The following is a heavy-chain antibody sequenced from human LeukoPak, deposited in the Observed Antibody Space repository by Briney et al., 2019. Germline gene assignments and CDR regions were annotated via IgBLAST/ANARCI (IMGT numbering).Heavy chain of an antibody. CDR1: GGSISSYY. CDR2: IYYSGST. CDR3: ARGHGYSSGWYAY. V-gene: IGHV4-59*01. D-gene: IGHD6-19*01. Sequence: PSETLSLTCTVSGGSISSYYWSWIRQPPGKGLEWIGYIYYSGSTNYNPSLKSRVTISVDTSKNQFSLKLSSVTAADTAVYYCARGHGYSSGWYAYWGQGTLVTVSP. J-gene: IGHJ4*02.